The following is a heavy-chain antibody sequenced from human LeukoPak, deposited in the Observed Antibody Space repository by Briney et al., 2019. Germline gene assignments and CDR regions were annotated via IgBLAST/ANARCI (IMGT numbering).Heavy chain of an antibody. V-gene: IGHV3-30*02. CDR3: AKGDRRRYCSSTSCYGLDY. CDR1: GFTFSSYS. D-gene: IGHD2-2*01. Sequence: GGSLRLSCAASGFTFSSYSMNWVRQAPGKGLEWVAFIRYDGSNKYYADSVKGRFTISRDNSKNTLYLQMNSLRAEDTAVYYCAKGDRRRYCSSTSCYGLDYWGQGTLVTVSS. CDR2: IRYDGSNK. J-gene: IGHJ4*02.